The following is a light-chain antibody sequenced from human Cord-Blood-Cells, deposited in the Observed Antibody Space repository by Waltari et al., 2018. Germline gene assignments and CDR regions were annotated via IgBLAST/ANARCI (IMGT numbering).Light chain of an antibody. J-gene: IGLJ3*02. Sequence: QSALTPPASVSGSPGQSITISCTGTSSDVGGYNYVSWYQQHPGKAPKLMIYDVSKRPSGVSNRLSGSKSGNTASLAISGLQAEDEAHYYCSSYTSSRTWLFGGGTHLTVL. CDR1: SSDVGGYNY. CDR3: SSYTSSRTWL. V-gene: IGLV2-14*03. CDR2: DVS.